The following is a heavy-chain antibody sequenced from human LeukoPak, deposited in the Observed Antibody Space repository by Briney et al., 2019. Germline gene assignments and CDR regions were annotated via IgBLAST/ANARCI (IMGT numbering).Heavy chain of an antibody. CDR3: AKVKGDSSGYSDDYYFDY. J-gene: IGHJ4*02. CDR1: VYTFTSDG. CDR2: ISAYNGNT. D-gene: IGHD3-22*01. Sequence: ASLKVSCKASVYTFTSDGISWMRQAPVQGLVWMGWISAYNGNTDYAQKFQGRVTMTTDTSTSTAYMKLRSLRSDDTAVYYCAKVKGDSSGYSDDYYFDYWGQGTLVTVSS. V-gene: IGHV1-18*01.